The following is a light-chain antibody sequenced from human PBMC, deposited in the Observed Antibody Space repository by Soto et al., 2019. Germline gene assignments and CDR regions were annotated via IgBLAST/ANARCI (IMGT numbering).Light chain of an antibody. CDR2: GAS. CDR3: QQYDNWPQT. J-gene: IGKJ1*01. Sequence: EIVMTQSPATLSVSPGERATLSCRTSQSVSNNLAWYQQNPGQAPRLLFYGASTRATGVPARFSGRGSGTEFTLTISSLQSVDFAVYYCQQYDNWPQTFGQGTKVDNK. V-gene: IGKV3-15*01. CDR1: QSVSNN.